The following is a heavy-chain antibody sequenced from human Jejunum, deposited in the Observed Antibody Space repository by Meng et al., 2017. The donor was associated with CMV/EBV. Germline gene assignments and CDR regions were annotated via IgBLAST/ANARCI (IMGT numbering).Heavy chain of an antibody. CDR1: GFAVSDTW. CDR3: LRGGAGSTYGQFDY. J-gene: IGHJ4*02. V-gene: IGHV3-74*01. CDR2: IKTDGSRT. D-gene: IGHD2-21*01. Sequence: GFAVSDTWMSWVRQAPGRGLVWISRIKTDGSRTSYASSVKGRFTISRDNAKNTLYLQMNSLRVEDTAVYYCLRGGAGSTYGQFDYWGQGTVVTVSS.